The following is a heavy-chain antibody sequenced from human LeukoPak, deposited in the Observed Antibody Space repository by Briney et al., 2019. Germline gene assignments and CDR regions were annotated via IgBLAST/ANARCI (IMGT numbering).Heavy chain of an antibody. Sequence: ASLILSCTASRFTFSNYGVNWVRQAPGKGLEWVSYINSRSSTIYYADSVRGRFTISRDNAKNSLYLQMNSLKAEDTAIYYCAREVGTPQAFDIWGQGTMVTVSS. J-gene: IGHJ3*02. V-gene: IGHV3-48*01. CDR1: RFTFSNYG. CDR3: AREVGTPQAFDI. D-gene: IGHD1-26*01. CDR2: INSRSSTI.